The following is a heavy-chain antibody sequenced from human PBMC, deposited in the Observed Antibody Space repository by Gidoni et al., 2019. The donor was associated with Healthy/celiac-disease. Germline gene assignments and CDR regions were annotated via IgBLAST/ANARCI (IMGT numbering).Heavy chain of an antibody. CDR1: GGSISSSGYS. J-gene: IGHJ3*02. CDR2: IYHSGST. D-gene: IGHD3-9*01. CDR3: ARALAGAFDWRAEDAFDI. V-gene: IGHV4-30-2*01. Sequence: QLQLQESGSGLVKPSQTLSLTCAVSGGSISSSGYSWSWLRQPPGKGLEWIGYIYHSGSTYYNPALKSRVTISVDRSKNQFSLKLSSVTAADTAVYYCARALAGAFDWRAEDAFDIWGQGTMVTVSS.